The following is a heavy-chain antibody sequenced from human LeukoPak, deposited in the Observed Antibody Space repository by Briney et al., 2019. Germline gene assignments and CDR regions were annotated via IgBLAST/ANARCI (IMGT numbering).Heavy chain of an antibody. V-gene: IGHV3-7*01. Sequence: PGGSLRLSCAASGFTVSSNYMSWVRQAPGKGLEWVAIINQAGTGKYYVDSVKGRFTISRDNAENSLYLQMNSLRAEDTAVYYCARVRFSAFDIWGQGTMVTVSS. J-gene: IGHJ3*02. CDR1: GFTVSSNY. CDR3: ARVRFSAFDI. CDR2: INQAGTGK.